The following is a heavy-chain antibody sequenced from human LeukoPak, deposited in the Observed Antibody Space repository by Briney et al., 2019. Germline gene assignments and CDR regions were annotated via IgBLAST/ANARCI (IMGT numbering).Heavy chain of an antibody. V-gene: IGHV4-59*01. Sequence: SETLSLTCTVSGGSISSYYWSWIRQPPGKGLEWIGYIYYSGSTNYNPSLKSRVTISVDTSKNQFSLKLSPVTAADTAVYYCARGPRVLRFLEWLSEGGWFDPWGQGTLVTVSS. CDR3: ARGPRVLRFLEWLSEGGWFDP. CDR1: GGSISSYY. D-gene: IGHD3-3*01. J-gene: IGHJ5*02. CDR2: IYYSGST.